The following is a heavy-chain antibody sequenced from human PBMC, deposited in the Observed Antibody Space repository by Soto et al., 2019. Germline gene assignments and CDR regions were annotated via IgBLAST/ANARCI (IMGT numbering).Heavy chain of an antibody. CDR1: GITVTSNY. D-gene: IGHD3-22*01. J-gene: IGHJ4*02. CDR2: IYAGGST. V-gene: IGHV3-66*01. CDR3: VREKVTMIVGFYYFDY. Sequence: EMQLVESGGGLVQPGGYLRVSCAASGITVTSNYMSWVRQAPGKGLEWVSVIYAGGSTHYADSVEDRFTISRDNSNNMLYLQMNSLRAEDTAVYYCVREKVTMIVGFYYFDYWGQVTRVTVSS.